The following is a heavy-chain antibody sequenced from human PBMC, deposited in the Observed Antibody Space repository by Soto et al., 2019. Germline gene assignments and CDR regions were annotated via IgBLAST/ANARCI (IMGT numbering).Heavy chain of an antibody. V-gene: IGHV3-33*01. CDR1: GFTFSSYG. D-gene: IGHD2-15*01. CDR2: IWYDGSNK. Sequence: GGSLRLSCAASGFTFSSYGMHWDRQAPGKGLEWVAVIWYDGSNKYYADSVKGRFTISRDNSKNTLYLQMSSLRAEDTAVYYCARDGDIVVVVAAANGGDAFDIWGQGTMVTVSS. J-gene: IGHJ3*02. CDR3: ARDGDIVVVVAAANGGDAFDI.